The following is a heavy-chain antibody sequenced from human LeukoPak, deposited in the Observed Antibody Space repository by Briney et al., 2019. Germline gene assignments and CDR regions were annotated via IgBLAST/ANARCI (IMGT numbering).Heavy chain of an antibody. J-gene: IGHJ4*02. D-gene: IGHD4-17*01. CDR2: IRSKAYGGTT. Sequence: GGSLRLSCTASGFPFGDYAMSWVRQAPGKGLEWVGFIRSKAYGGTTEYAASVKGRFTISRDDSKSIAYLQMNSLKTEDTAVYYCTRDLPSTVTYYFDYWGQGTLVTVSS. V-gene: IGHV3-49*04. CDR1: GFPFGDYA. CDR3: TRDLPSTVTYYFDY.